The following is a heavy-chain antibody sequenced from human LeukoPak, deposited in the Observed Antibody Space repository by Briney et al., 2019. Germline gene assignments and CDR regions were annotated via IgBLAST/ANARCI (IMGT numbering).Heavy chain of an antibody. J-gene: IGHJ6*03. V-gene: IGHV4-59*08. CDR2: IYYSGST. CDR1: GGSISSYY. CDR3: ARGRSGYSFGPYYYYMDV. D-gene: IGHD3-3*01. Sequence: SETLSLTCTVSGGSISSYYWSWIRQPPGKGLEWIGYIYYSGSTNYNPSLKSRVTISVDTSKNQFSLKLSSVTAADTAVYYCARGRSGYSFGPYYYYMDVWGKGTTVTVSS.